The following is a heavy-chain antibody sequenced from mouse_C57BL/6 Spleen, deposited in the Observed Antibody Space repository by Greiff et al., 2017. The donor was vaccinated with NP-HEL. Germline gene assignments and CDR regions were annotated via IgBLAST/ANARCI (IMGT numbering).Heavy chain of an antibody. J-gene: IGHJ4*01. CDR2: IDPEDGET. CDR1: GFNIKDYY. V-gene: IGHV14-2*01. D-gene: IGHD2-1*01. CDR3: AILYYGNYDYYAMDY. Sequence: VQLQQSGAELVKPGASVKLSCTASGFNIKDYYMHWVKQRTEQGLEWIGRIDPEDGETKYAPKFQGKATTTADTSSHTAYLQRSSRTSEDTAVYYCAILYYGNYDYYAMDYWGQGTSVTVSS.